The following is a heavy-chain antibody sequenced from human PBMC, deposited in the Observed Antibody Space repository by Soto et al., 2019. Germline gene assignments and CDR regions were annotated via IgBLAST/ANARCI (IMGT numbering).Heavy chain of an antibody. J-gene: IGHJ6*02. Sequence: QVHLLLQSGAEVKKPGSSVKVSCKASGGTPSNSAISWVRQAPGQGLEWMGGIIPVFGLVKYAQNFQGRVTISADECANTAYLELSSLRPWDTTLYYCAGGRIVLVGRRAFSGMDVWGQGTTVAVSS. CDR3: AGGRIVLVGRRAFSGMDV. V-gene: IGHV1-69*01. CDR1: GGTPSNSA. D-gene: IGHD3-22*01. CDR2: IIPVFGLV.